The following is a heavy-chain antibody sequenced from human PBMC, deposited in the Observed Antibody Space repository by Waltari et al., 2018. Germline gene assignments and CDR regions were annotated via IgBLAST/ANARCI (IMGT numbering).Heavy chain of an antibody. V-gene: IGHV3-64D*06. CDR2: IRDNGRST. CDR1: GFPFSSFG. D-gene: IGHD1-26*01. CDR3: VKTVVGSFIFDY. J-gene: IGHJ4*02. Sequence: EVQLVESGGGLVQPGGSLRLPCLASGFPFSSFGMHWVRQTTGNGREYVAGIRDNGRSTYYANSVKDRFSISRDNSKNTLYIQMSSLRSEDTAIYYCVKTVVGSFIFDYWGQGTLVTVSS.